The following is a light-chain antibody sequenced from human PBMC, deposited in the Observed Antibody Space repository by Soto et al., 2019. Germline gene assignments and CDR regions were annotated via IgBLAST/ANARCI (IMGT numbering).Light chain of an antibody. CDR1: QSVSSSY. CDR2: GAS. Sequence: EIVLTQSTGTLSLSPGERATLSCRASQSVSSSYLAWYQQKPGQAPRLLIYGASSRATGIPDRFSGSGSGTDFTLTISRLEPEDFAVYYCQQYGSPPITFGQGTRLEI. V-gene: IGKV3-20*01. J-gene: IGKJ5*01. CDR3: QQYGSPPIT.